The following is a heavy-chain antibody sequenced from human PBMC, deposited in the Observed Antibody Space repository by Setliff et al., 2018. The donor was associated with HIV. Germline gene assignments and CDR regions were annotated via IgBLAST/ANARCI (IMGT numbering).Heavy chain of an antibody. CDR1: GYTFTGHF. V-gene: IGHV1-2*02. J-gene: IGHJ4*02. Sequence: ASVKVSCKSSGYTFTGHFLHWVRQAPGQGLEWMGYIDPNTGDTNYAQKFQGRVTFSTATAVSTAYVELERLSSDDTAIYYCVKSDVLLCDFWGPGTLVTVSS. D-gene: IGHD3-16*01. CDR3: VKSDVLLCDF. CDR2: IDPNTGDT.